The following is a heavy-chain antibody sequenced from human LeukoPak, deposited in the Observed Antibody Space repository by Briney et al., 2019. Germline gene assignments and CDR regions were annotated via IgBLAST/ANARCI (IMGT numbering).Heavy chain of an antibody. V-gene: IGHV3-21*01. J-gene: IGHJ4*02. Sequence: GGSLRLSCAASGFTFSTYTMNWVREAPGKGLEWVSSITSGSGYIYYADSVKGRFTISRDNAKNSLYLQMNSLRAEDTALYYCARVYNSGQNDYWGQGTLVTVSS. CDR3: ARVYNSGQNDY. D-gene: IGHD6-19*01. CDR2: ITSGSGYI. CDR1: GFTFSTYT.